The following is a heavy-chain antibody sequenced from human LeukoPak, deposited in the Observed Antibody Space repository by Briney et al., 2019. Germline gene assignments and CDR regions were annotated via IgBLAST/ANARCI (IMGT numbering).Heavy chain of an antibody. J-gene: IGHJ4*02. CDR3: AKLAKYFYGSETYYFFEH. D-gene: IGHD3-10*01. CDR1: GFTFSNAW. CDR2: INQDGTEK. Sequence: PGGSLRLSCAASGFTFSNAWMSWVRQAPGKGLEWVANINQDGTEKYYVDSVKGRFTISRDNAKNSLYLQMNSLRVEDTAVYYCAKLAKYFYGSETYYFFEHWGQGTPLTASS. V-gene: IGHV3-7*01.